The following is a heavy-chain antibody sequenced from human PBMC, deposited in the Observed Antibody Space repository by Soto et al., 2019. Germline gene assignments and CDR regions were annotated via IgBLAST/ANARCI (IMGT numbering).Heavy chain of an antibody. CDR2: IIPIFGTA. Sequence: QVQLVQSGAEVKKPGSSVKVSCKASGGTFSSYAISWVRQAPGQGLEWMGGIIPIFGTANYAQKFQGRVTITAEESPSTAYMELSSLGSEDTAVDYCASLYSSSWPVGGENDYWGQGTLVTVSS. V-gene: IGHV1-69*12. J-gene: IGHJ4*02. CDR1: GGTFSSYA. CDR3: ASLYSSSWPVGGENDY. D-gene: IGHD6-13*01.